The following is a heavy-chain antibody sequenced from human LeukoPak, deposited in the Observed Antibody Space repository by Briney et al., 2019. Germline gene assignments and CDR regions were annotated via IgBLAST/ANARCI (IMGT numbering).Heavy chain of an antibody. CDR2: VSPGDSNA. V-gene: IGHV5-51*01. D-gene: IGHD5-12*01. CDR3: ARPLGYSGYESGYGMDV. CDR1: GYSFTTYW. Sequence: GESLKISCKGSGYSFTTYWIAWVRQMPGKGLEWMGIVSPGDSNARYSPSFQGQVTFSADKSISTAYLQWSSLKASDTAVYYCARPLGYSGYESGYGMDVWGQGTTVTVSS. J-gene: IGHJ6*02.